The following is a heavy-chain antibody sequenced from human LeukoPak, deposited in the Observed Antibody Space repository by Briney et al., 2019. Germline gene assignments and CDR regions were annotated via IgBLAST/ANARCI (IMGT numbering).Heavy chain of an antibody. J-gene: IGHJ4*02. CDR1: GFTFSSYW. D-gene: IGHD5-18*01. Sequence: PGGSLRLSCAASGFTFSSYWMSWVRQAPGKGLEWVANIKQDGSEKYYVDSVKGRFTISRDNAKNSLYLQMNSLRAEDTAVYYCARASSRGYSYGQDYWGQGTLVTVSS. CDR2: IKQDGSEK. CDR3: ARASSRGYSYGQDY. V-gene: IGHV3-7*05.